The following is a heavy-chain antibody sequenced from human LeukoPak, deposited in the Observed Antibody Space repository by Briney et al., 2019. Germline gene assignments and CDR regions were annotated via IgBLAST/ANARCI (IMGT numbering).Heavy chain of an antibody. CDR1: GGSFSGYY. CDR3: ARGPGGFWSGYYLDY. V-gene: IGHV4-34*01. D-gene: IGHD3-3*01. J-gene: IGHJ4*02. Sequence: SETLSLTCAVYGGSFSGYYWSWIRQPPGKGLEWLGEINHSGSTNYNPSLKSRVTISVDTSKNQFSLKLSSVTAADTAVYYCARGPGGFWSGYYLDYWGQGTLVTVSS. CDR2: INHSGST.